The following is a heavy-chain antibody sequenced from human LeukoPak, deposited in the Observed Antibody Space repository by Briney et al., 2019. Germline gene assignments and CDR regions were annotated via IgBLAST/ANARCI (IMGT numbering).Heavy chain of an antibody. CDR2: IYPDDSDT. J-gene: IGHJ4*02. V-gene: IGHV5-51*01. D-gene: IGHD6-13*01. CDR1: GYIFTTYW. Sequence: GESLKISCKASGYIFTTYWIGWVRQLPAKGLEWMGIIYPDDSDTRYSPSFQGQVTISADKSISPAYLQWSSLKASDTAVYYCASPGRIAAAGFDYWGQGTLVTVSS. CDR3: ASPGRIAAAGFDY.